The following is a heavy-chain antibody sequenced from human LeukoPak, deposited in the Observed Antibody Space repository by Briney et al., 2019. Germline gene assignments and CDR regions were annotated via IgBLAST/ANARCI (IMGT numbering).Heavy chain of an antibody. CDR1: GFTFSSYE. V-gene: IGHV4-39*07. CDR3: ARDSAGEPQQGFDS. D-gene: IGHD3-16*01. J-gene: IGHJ4*02. CDR2: IYYSGSG. Sequence: GSLRLSCAASGFTFSSYEMNWVRQAPGKGLEWIGSIYYSGSGYYNPSLKSRVTISVDTSKNRFSLKVSSVTAADTAVYYCARDSAGEPQQGFDSWGQGTLVTVSS.